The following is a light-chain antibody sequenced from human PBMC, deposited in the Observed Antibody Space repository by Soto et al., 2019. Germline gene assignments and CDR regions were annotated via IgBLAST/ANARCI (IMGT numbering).Light chain of an antibody. Sequence: DIQMTQSPASLSTSVGDRVTVSCRARQTIPSFLIWFQQKPGKAPKLLIYSTSNLHSGVPSRFSGSGSGTNFTLTIDSLQPEDVATYYCQQSYSVWWTFGQGTKVDI. CDR1: QTIPSF. J-gene: IGKJ1*01. CDR3: QQSYSVWWT. V-gene: IGKV1-39*01. CDR2: STS.